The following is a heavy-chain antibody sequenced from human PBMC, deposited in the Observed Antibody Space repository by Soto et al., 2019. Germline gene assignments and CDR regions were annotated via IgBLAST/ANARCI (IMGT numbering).Heavy chain of an antibody. CDR1: GFTVSNNY. J-gene: IGHJ4*02. CDR2: IYSGGTT. Sequence: EVQLVESGGGLVQPGGSLRLSCAASGFTVSNNYMIWFRLPPGKGLEWVSLIYSGGTTYYAESMKGRFTISRDNSKNTLYLQMNSLRVEDTAVYYCARNGWGMATVGMWGPGTLVTVSS. D-gene: IGHD4-4*01. CDR3: ARNGWGMATVGM. V-gene: IGHV3-53*01.